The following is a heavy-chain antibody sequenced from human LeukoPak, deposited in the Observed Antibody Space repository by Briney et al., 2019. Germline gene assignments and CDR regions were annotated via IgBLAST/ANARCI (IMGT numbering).Heavy chain of an antibody. V-gene: IGHV3-30*19. Sequence: GGSLRLPCSASGFTFSSYGMHWVRQAPGKGLEWVAVISYDGSSKYYADSVKGRFTISRDNSKNTLYLQMNSLRAEDTAVYYCARDRSRTVTTRVFFYWGQGTLVTVSS. CDR2: ISYDGSSK. D-gene: IGHD4-17*01. J-gene: IGHJ4*02. CDR3: ARDRSRTVTTRVFFY. CDR1: GFTFSSYG.